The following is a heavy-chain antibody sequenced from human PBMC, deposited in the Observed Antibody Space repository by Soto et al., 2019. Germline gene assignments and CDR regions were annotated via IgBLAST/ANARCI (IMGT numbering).Heavy chain of an antibody. J-gene: IGHJ4*02. V-gene: IGHV3-21*01. CDR2: ISSSSTYI. CDR1: GFTFSSYS. CDR3: ARDPSKKGDYIDY. Sequence: EVQLVESGGGLVKPGGSLRVSCAASGFTFSSYSMNWVRQAPGKGLEWVSSISSSSTYIYYTDSVKGRFTISRDNAKNSLYLQMNSLRAEDTAVYYCARDPSKKGDYIDYWGQGTLVTVSS.